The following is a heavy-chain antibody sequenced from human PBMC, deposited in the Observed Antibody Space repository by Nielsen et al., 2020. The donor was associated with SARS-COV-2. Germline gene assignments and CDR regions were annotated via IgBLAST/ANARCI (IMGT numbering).Heavy chain of an antibody. Sequence: GGSLRLSCAASGSTFSSYAMSWVRQAPGKGLEWVSSISSSSSYIYYADSVKGRFTISRDNAKNSLYLQMNSLRAEDTAVYYCARLTTVTTFGLIDIWGQGTMVTVSS. D-gene: IGHD4-17*01. J-gene: IGHJ3*02. CDR1: GSTFSSYA. CDR2: ISSSSSYI. CDR3: ARLTTVTTFGLIDI. V-gene: IGHV3-21*01.